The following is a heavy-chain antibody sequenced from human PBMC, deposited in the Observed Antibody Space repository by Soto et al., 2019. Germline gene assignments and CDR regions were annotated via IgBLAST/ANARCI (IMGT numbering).Heavy chain of an antibody. D-gene: IGHD4-17*01. Sequence: ASVKVSCKASGYTFTGYYMHWVRQAPGQGIEWMGWINPNSGGTNYAQKFQGRVTMTRDTSISTAYMELSRLRSDDTAVYYCAMIDYDENNNLFDSCGQRTLVTVSS. V-gene: IGHV1-2*02. CDR3: AMIDYDENNNLFDS. J-gene: IGHJ5*01. CDR1: GYTFTGYY. CDR2: INPNSGGT.